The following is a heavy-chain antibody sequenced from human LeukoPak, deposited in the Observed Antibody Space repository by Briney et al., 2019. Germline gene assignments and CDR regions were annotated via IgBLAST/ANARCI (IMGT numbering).Heavy chain of an antibody. D-gene: IGHD6-13*01. V-gene: IGHV3-30*02. Sequence: GGSLRLSCAASGFTFSDYGMHWVRQAPGKGLERAAFIRNDGSNDYYPDSVKGRFTISRDNSRNTLYLQMNSLRAEDTAFYYCAKGGSSSHNWFDPWGQGTRVTVSS. CDR3: AKGGSSSHNWFDP. CDR2: IRNDGSND. CDR1: GFTFSDYG. J-gene: IGHJ5*02.